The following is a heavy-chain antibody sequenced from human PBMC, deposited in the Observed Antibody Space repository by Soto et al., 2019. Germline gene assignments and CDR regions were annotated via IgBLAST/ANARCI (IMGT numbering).Heavy chain of an antibody. CDR3: ARGHSSSWYLFDY. CDR2: ISGSGGTI. J-gene: IGHJ4*02. V-gene: IGHV3-11*01. D-gene: IGHD6-13*01. CDR1: GFTFSDYS. Sequence: QVQVVESGGGLVRPGGSLRLFCAASGFTFSDYSMTWIRQAPGKGLEWVSYISGSGGTINYADSVKGRFTISRDNAKNSLYLQMNSLSVEDTAVYYCARGHSSSWYLFDYWGQGTLVTVSS.